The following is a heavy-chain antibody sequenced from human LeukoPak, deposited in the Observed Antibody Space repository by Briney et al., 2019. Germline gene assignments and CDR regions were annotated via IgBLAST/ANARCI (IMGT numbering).Heavy chain of an antibody. J-gene: IGHJ6*02. CDR3: TYQYYYGSGSYLYYYGMDV. V-gene: IGHV3-23*01. Sequence: GGSLRLSCTASGFTFSAYAMMWVRQAPGKGPEWVSAIRGGGGSAFYADSVKGRFTISRHNSKNTLYLQMNSPRAEDTAVYYCTYQYYYGSGSYLYYYGMDVWGQGTTVTVSS. D-gene: IGHD3-10*01. CDR1: GFTFSAYA. CDR2: IRGGGGSA.